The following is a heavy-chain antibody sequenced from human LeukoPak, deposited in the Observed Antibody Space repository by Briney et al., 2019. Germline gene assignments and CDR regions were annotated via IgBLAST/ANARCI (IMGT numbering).Heavy chain of an antibody. D-gene: IGHD3-22*01. CDR2: ISGRGGST. Sequence: GGCLRLSCAAAGFTFSSYAMGWVRQAPGKGLGWVSAISGRGGSTYYADSVKGRFTISRDNSKNTLYLQMNSLRAEDTAVYYCAKQSGPTMIVVVGFADYWGQGTLVTVSS. CDR1: GFTFSSYA. V-gene: IGHV3-23*01. J-gene: IGHJ4*02. CDR3: AKQSGPTMIVVVGFADY.